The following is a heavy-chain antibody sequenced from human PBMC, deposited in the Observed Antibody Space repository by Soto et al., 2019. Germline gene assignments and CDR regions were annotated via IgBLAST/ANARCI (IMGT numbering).Heavy chain of an antibody. CDR3: AGPMTTVTPDSDY. CDR2: IYPGDSDT. J-gene: IGHJ4*02. Sequence: LGXSRKISCKGSGYSFPSYWIGWVRQMPVKGLEWMGIIYPGDSDTRYSPSFQGQVTISADKSISTAYLQWSSLKASYTAMYYCAGPMTTVTPDSDYWGQGTLVTVSS. V-gene: IGHV5-51*01. CDR1: GYSFPSYW. D-gene: IGHD4-4*01.